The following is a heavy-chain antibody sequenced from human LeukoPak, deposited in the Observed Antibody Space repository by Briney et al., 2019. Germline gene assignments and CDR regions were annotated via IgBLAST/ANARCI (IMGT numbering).Heavy chain of an antibody. CDR1: GFTFGDYA. Sequence: GRSLRLSCTASGFTFGDYAMSWVRQAPGKGLEWVGFIRSKAYGGTTEYAASVKGRFTISRDDSKSIAYLQMNSLKTEDTAVYYCTRLLYRGLGATAAFDIWGQGTMVTVSS. D-gene: IGHD1-26*01. V-gene: IGHV3-49*04. CDR3: TRLLYRGLGATAAFDI. CDR2: IRSKAYGGTT. J-gene: IGHJ3*02.